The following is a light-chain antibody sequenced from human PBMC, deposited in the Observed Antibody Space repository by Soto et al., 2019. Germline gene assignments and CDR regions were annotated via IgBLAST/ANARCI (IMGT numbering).Light chain of an antibody. V-gene: IGKV1-5*03. J-gene: IGKJ1*01. Sequence: DIQMTQSPSTLSASVGDRVTITCRASQSISNWLAWYQQKPGKAPKLLISKASTLNSGVPSRFSGSGSGTDFTLNISSLQTDDFAIYYCQQYDTFSTFGQGTKVDLK. CDR2: KAS. CDR1: QSISNW. CDR3: QQYDTFST.